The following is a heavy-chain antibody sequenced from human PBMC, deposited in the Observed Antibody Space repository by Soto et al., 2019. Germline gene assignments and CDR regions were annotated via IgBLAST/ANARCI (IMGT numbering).Heavy chain of an antibody. CDR1: GGTFSSYA. J-gene: IGHJ5*02. D-gene: IGHD2-2*01. CDR2: IIPIFGTA. Sequence: QVQLVQSGAEVKKPGSSVKVSCKASGGTFSSYAISWVRQAPGQGLEWMGGIIPIFGTANYAQKFQGRVTITADESTTTPSMERSSLGSKNTAVNSGRSRRGLPNATNTRGNWSDPWAREPWSPSPQ. V-gene: IGHV1-69*01. CDR3: RSRRGLPNATNTRGNWSDP.